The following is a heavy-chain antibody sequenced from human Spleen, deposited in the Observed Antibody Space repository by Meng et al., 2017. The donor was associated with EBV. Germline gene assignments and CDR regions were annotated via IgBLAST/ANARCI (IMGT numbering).Heavy chain of an antibody. J-gene: IGHJ4*02. CDR1: GGPFTSDA. D-gene: IGHD3-10*01. CDR2: LIPMLGAP. Sequence: QGELVQSGAGVKKPGSSVKVSCKTSGGPFTSDAISWVRQAPGQGLEWIGGLIPMLGAPNYAQKFQDRVTIIADKSTSTHYMELSSLRSDDTAVYYCASESGRGYTPDYWGRGTLVTVSS. CDR3: ASESGRGYTPDY. V-gene: IGHV1-69*06.